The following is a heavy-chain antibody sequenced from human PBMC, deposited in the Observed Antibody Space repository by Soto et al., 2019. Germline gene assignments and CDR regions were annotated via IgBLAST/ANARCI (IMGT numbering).Heavy chain of an antibody. CDR1: GFTFSSYG. CDR3: AKDLGAYCGGDCYSRADYYYGMDV. J-gene: IGHJ6*02. D-gene: IGHD2-21*02. Sequence: QVQLVESGGGVVQPGRSLRLSCAASGFTFSSYGMHWVRQAPGKGLEWVAVIAYDGSNKYYADSVKGRFTISRDNSKNTLYLQMNSMRDEDTAVYYCAKDLGAYCGGDCYSRADYYYGMDVWGQGTTVSVSS. V-gene: IGHV3-30*18. CDR2: IAYDGSNK.